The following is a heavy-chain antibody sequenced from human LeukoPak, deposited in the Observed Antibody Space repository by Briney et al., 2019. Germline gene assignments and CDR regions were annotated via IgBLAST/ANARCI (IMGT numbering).Heavy chain of an antibody. CDR1: GGSMSSSTYY. D-gene: IGHD2-15*01. Sequence: SETLSLTCTVFGGSMSSSTYYWGWTRQPPGKGPEWIGNIYHTGSTLYNPSLQSRVIISVDTSKNQFSLKLTSVTAADTAVYYCARGLPFVPWGQGTLVTVSS. V-gene: IGHV4-39*07. CDR2: IYHTGST. CDR3: ARGLPFVP. J-gene: IGHJ5*02.